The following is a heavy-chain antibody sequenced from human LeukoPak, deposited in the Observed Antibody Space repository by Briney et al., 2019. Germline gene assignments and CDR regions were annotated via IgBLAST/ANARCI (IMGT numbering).Heavy chain of an antibody. CDR3: ARDSPNIVVVPAAIHYYYYMDV. CDR2: INSDGSST. Sequence: GRSLRLSCAASGFTFDDYAMHWVRQAPGKGLVWVSRINSDGSSTSYADSVKGRFTISRDNAKNTLYLQMNSLRAEDTAVYYCARDSPNIVVVPAAIHYYYYMDVWGKGTTVTISS. D-gene: IGHD2-2*01. V-gene: IGHV3-74*01. CDR1: GFTFDDYA. J-gene: IGHJ6*03.